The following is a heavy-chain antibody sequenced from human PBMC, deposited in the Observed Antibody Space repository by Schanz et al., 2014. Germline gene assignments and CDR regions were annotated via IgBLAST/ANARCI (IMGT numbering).Heavy chain of an antibody. CDR2: IIPIHGIV. CDR3: ATMWAYCTITTCHTLEPFDV. Sequence: QVQLVQSGAEVKKPGSSMKVSCKASGGTFSTYPINWLRQAPGQGLEWMGRIIPIHGIVNYAQRFQDRVRITADKSTSTAYMELSSLRSDDTAVYYCATMWAYCTITTCHTLEPFDVWGQGTMVTVSS. J-gene: IGHJ3*01. CDR1: GGTFSTYP. D-gene: IGHD2-2*01. V-gene: IGHV1-69*02.